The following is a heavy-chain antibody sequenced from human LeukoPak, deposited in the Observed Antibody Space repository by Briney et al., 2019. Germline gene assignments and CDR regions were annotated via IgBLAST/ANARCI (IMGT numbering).Heavy chain of an antibody. CDR3: AREDYGDYLPVY. V-gene: IGHV4-30-4*01. CDR1: GGSISSGDYY. Sequence: KPSETLSLTCTVSGGSISSGDYYWSWIRQPPGKGLEWIGYIYYSGSTYYNPSFKSRVTISVDTSKNQFSLKLSSVTAADTAVYYRAREDYGDYLPVYWGQGTLVTVSS. CDR2: IYYSGST. J-gene: IGHJ4*02. D-gene: IGHD4-17*01.